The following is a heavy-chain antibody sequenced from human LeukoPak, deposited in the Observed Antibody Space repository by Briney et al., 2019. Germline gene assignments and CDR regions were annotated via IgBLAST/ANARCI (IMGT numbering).Heavy chain of an antibody. CDR3: ARGPSLYYYDSSGYYFDY. CDR2: INHSGST. Sequence: SSETLSLTCAVYGGSFSGYYWSWIRQPPGKGLEWIGEINHSGSTNYNPSLKSRVTISVDTSKNQFSLKLSSVTAADTAVYYCARGPSLYYYDSSGYYFDYWGQGTLVTVSS. V-gene: IGHV4-34*01. CDR1: GGSFSGYY. J-gene: IGHJ4*02. D-gene: IGHD3-22*01.